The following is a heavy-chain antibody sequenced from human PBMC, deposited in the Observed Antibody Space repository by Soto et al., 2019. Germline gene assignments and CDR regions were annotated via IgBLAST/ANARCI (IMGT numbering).Heavy chain of an antibody. CDR2: VSGNNGAS. D-gene: IGHD2-2*01. Sequence: GASVKVSCKASGYTSADFGISWVRQAPGQGLEWTGWVSGNNGASNPAPKVQGRITMTLDTSTGVSYMALRSLRSDDTAIYYCVRDQKYFRVNGNWFDSWGQGTLVTISS. CDR1: GYTSADFG. J-gene: IGHJ5*01. CDR3: VRDQKYFRVNGNWFDS. V-gene: IGHV1-18*04.